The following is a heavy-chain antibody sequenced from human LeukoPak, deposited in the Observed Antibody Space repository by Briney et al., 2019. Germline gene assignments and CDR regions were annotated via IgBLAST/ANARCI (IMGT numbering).Heavy chain of an antibody. J-gene: IGHJ2*01. D-gene: IGHD3-22*01. CDR3: ARDSADSSGYYYWYFDL. CDR2: IIPIFGTA. Sequence: ASVKVSCKASGGTFSSYAISWVRQAPGQGLEWMGRIIPIFGTANYAQKFQGRVTITTDESTSTAYMELSSLRSEGTAVYYCARDSADSSGYYYWYFDLWGRGTLVTVSS. CDR1: GGTFSSYA. V-gene: IGHV1-69*05.